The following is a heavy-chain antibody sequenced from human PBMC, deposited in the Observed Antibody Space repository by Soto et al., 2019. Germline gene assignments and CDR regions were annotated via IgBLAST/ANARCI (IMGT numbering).Heavy chain of an antibody. CDR1: GFSFSTYW. V-gene: IGHV3-7*01. CDR2: INQDGSEK. Sequence: VGSLRLSCAASGFSFSTYWMSWVRQAPGKGLEWVASINQDGSEKYYVDSVKGRFSISRDNAKNSLYLQVNSLRAEDTAVYYCARGGVTIVGVAPRNWGQGTLVTVSS. D-gene: IGHD3-3*01. J-gene: IGHJ4*02. CDR3: ARGGVTIVGVAPRN.